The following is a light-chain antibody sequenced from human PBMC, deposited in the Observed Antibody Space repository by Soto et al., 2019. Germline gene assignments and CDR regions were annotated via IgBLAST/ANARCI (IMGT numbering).Light chain of an antibody. CDR3: QQYGRSPGLFT. V-gene: IGKV3-20*01. CDR2: GAS. J-gene: IGKJ3*01. CDR1: QSVSSSY. Sequence: EIVLTQSPGTLSLSPGHRATLTCRASQSVSSSYLAWYARKPGQAPRPLTYGASGRATGISDRFSGSGSGTDFTLTISRLEPEDFAVYYCQQYGRSPGLFTFGPGTKVDIK.